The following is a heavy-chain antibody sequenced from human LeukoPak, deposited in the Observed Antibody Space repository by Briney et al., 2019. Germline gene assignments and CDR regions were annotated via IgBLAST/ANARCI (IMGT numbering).Heavy chain of an antibody. CDR3: ARGYDGSYWGAYWFDP. V-gene: IGHV1-8*01. D-gene: IGHD1-26*01. CDR2: MNPNSGNT. J-gene: IGHJ5*02. Sequence: ASVKVSCKASGYTFTSYDINWVRQATGQGLEWMGWMNPNSGNTGYAQKFQGRVTMTRNTSISTAYMELSSLRSEDTAVYYCARGYDGSYWGAYWFDPWGQGTLVTVSS. CDR1: GYTFTSYD.